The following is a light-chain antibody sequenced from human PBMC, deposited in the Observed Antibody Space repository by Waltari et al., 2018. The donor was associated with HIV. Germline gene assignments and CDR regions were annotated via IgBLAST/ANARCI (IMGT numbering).Light chain of an antibody. CDR1: QSVFTY. CDR2: DAS. J-gene: IGKJ2*01. Sequence: EIVLTQSPVTLSFSVGERATVSCRASQSVFTYLAWYHQKPGQPPRLLIYDASNRATGIPPRFSDSGSGTDFNLTISGLESEDFGLYFCQQRRAWPITFGQGTKVEIK. CDR3: QQRRAWPIT. V-gene: IGKV3-11*01.